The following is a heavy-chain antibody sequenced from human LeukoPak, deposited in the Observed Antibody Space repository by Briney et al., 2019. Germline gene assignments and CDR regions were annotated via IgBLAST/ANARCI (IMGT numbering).Heavy chain of an antibody. CDR1: GGSISSGGYY. CDR3: ARAGGYYGGVDY. Sequence: SEALSLTCTVSGGSISSGGYYWSWIRQHPGKGLEWIGYIYYSGSTYYNPSLKSRVTISVDTSKNQFSLKLSSVTAADTAVYYCARAGGYYGGVDYWGQGTLVTVSS. J-gene: IGHJ4*02. CDR2: IYYSGST. V-gene: IGHV4-31*03. D-gene: IGHD3-22*01.